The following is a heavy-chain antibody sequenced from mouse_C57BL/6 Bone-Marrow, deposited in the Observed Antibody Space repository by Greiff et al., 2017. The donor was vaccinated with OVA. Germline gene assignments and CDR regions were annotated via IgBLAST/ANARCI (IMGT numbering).Heavy chain of an antibody. Sequence: QVQLQQSGPELVKPGASVKISCKASGYAFSSSWMNWVKQRPGKGLEWIGRIYPGDGDTNYNGKFKGKATLTADKSSSTAYMQLSSLTSEDSAVYFCARSGLRRAWFAYWGQGTLVTVSA. CDR2: IYPGDGDT. CDR1: GYAFSSSW. CDR3: ARSGLRRAWFAY. V-gene: IGHV1-82*01. J-gene: IGHJ3*01. D-gene: IGHD2-4*01.